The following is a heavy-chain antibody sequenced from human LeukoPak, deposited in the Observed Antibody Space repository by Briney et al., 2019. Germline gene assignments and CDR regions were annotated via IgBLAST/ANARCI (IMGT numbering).Heavy chain of an antibody. J-gene: IGHJ4*02. D-gene: IGHD4-17*01. Sequence: SETLSLTCAVYGGSFSGYYWSWIRQPPGKGLEWIGEINHSGSTNYNPSLKSRVTISVDTSKNQFSLKLSSVTAADMAVYYCASSGDYPFDYWGQGTLVTVSS. CDR3: ASSGDYPFDY. V-gene: IGHV4-34*01. CDR2: INHSGST. CDR1: GGSFSGYY.